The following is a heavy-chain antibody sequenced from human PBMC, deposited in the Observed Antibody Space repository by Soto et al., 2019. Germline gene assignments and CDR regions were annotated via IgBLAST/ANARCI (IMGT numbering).Heavy chain of an antibody. J-gene: IGHJ5*02. V-gene: IGHV4-31*03. D-gene: IGHD1-26*01. Sequence: QVQLQESGPGLVKPSQTLSLTCTVSGGAISSGGHNWNWIRQHPEKGLEWIAYINYSGSTYYNPSPKSRLTISVDTSKNQFSLKLSSVTAADTAVYYCARGGVGALAHGGFDPWGQGTLVTVSS. CDR2: INYSGST. CDR3: ARGGVGALAHGGFDP. CDR1: GGAISSGGHN.